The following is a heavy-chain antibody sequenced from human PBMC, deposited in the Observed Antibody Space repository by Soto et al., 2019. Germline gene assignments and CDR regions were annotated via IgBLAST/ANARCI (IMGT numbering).Heavy chain of an antibody. CDR3: ASLTNGRPGDS. Sequence: PSETLSLTCTVSGGSVNTAPYHWSWIRQSPRSGLEWIGTVYYTGSTNYNPSFESRVAMSVDTSNNQFSLSLISVTAADTAVYFCASLTNGRPGDSWGQGTRVTVSS. J-gene: IGHJ4*02. CDR1: GGSVNTAPYH. D-gene: IGHD2-8*01. V-gene: IGHV4-61*01. CDR2: VYYTGST.